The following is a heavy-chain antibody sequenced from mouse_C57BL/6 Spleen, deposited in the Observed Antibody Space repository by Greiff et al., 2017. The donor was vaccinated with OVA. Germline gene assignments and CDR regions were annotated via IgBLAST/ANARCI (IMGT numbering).Heavy chain of an antibody. J-gene: IGHJ2*01. V-gene: IGHV1-63*01. D-gene: IGHD3-2*02. CDR1: GYTFTNYW. CDR2: IYPGGGYT. Sequence: QVQLKQSGAELVRPGTSVKMSCKASGYTFTNYWIGWAKQRPGHGLEWIGDIYPGGGYTNYNEKFKGKATLTADKSSSTAYMQFSSLTSEDSAIYYCARWDSSGYDYWGQGTTLTVSS. CDR3: ARWDSSGYDY.